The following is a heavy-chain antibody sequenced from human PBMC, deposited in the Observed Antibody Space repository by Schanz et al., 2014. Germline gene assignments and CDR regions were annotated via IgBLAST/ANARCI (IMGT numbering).Heavy chain of an antibody. CDR3: ARDSGSHYLVDY. CDR2: MIGSGSSV. CDR1: GFTFSIYG. D-gene: IGHD1-26*01. V-gene: IGHV3-23*04. Sequence: EVQLVESGGGLVQPGGSLRLSCAASGFTFSIYGMSWVRQAPGKGLEWVSRMIGSGSSVFYADSVKGRFTISRDNLKNTVYLQMNSLRAGDTAVYYCARDSGSHYLVDYWGQGTLVTVSS. J-gene: IGHJ4*02.